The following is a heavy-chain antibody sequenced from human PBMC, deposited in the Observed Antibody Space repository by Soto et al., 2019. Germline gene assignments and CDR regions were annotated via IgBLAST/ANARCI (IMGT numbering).Heavy chain of an antibody. J-gene: IGHJ5*02. CDR2: ISLYSDGT. D-gene: IGHD2-2*01. CDR3: ARVVPGAEAWFGP. CDR1: GYTFSNYG. V-gene: IGHV1-18*01. Sequence: RASVKVSCKTSGYTFSNYGITWVRQAPGQPLEWLGWISLYSDGTNYAQKFQGRVSMTTDTSTTTAYMELRSLRSDDTAVYYCARVVPGAEAWFGPWGQGTLGTVSS.